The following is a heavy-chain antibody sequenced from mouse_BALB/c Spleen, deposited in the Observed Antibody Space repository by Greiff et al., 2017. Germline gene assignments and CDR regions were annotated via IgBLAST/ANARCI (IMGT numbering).Heavy chain of an antibody. CDR2: ISSGGSYT. D-gene: IGHD2-4*01. V-gene: IGHV5-6*01. CDR3: ARLVITYYFDY. Sequence: EVKLVESGGDLVKPGGSLKLSCAASGFTFSSYGMSWVRQTPNKRLEWVATISSGGSYTYYPDSVKGRFTISRDNAKNTLYLQMSSLKSEDTAMYYCARLVITYYFDYWGQGTTLTVSS. J-gene: IGHJ2*01. CDR1: GFTFSSYG.